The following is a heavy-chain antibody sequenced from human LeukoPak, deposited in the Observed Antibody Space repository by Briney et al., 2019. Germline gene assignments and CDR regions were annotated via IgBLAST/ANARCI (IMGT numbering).Heavy chain of an antibody. J-gene: IGHJ4*02. CDR2: IDLSDSYT. V-gene: IGHV5-10-1*01. CDR1: GYSFTSYW. Sequence: GESLKISCKGSGYSFTSYWISWVRQMPGKGLEWMGRIDLSDSYTNYSPSFQGHVTISADKSISTAYLQWSTLKASDTAMYYCARQGHNFFDYWGQGTLVTVSS. CDR3: ARQGHNFFDY.